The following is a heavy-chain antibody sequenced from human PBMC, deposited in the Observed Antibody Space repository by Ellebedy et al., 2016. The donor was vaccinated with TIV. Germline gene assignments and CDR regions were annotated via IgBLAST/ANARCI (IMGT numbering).Heavy chain of an antibody. Sequence: GESLKISCAASGFPISNFWMARVRQAPGKGLEWVGRIKSKTDGGTTDYAAPVKGRFTISRDDSKNTLYLQMNSLKTEDTAVYYWTTAPDYWGQGTLVTVSS. V-gene: IGHV3-15*01. J-gene: IGHJ4*02. CDR2: IKSKTDGGTT. CDR3: TTAPDY. CDR1: GFPISNFW.